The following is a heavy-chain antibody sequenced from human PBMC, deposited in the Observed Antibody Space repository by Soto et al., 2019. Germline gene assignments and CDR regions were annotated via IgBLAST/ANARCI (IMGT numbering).Heavy chain of an antibody. CDR1: GFTFSSYA. CDR3: ASDPYYDFWSGYGPGLPEYNWFDP. CDR2: ISGSGGST. Sequence: EVQLLESGGGLVQPGGSLRLSCAASGFTFSSYAMSWVRQAPGKGLEWVSAISGSGGSTYYADSVKGRFTISRDNSKNTLYLQMNSLRAEDTAVYYCASDPYYDFWSGYGPGLPEYNWFDPWGQGTLVTVSS. D-gene: IGHD3-3*01. J-gene: IGHJ5*02. V-gene: IGHV3-23*01.